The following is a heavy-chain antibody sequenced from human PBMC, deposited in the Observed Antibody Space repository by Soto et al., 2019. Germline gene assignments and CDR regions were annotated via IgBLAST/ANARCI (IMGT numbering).Heavy chain of an antibody. Sequence: QVQLQESGPGLVKPSETLSLTCTVSGGSISSYYWSWIRQPPGKGLEWIGYIYYSGSTNYNPSLTSRVTISVDTSKNQFSLKLSSVTAADTAVYYCARDSGSSSWYGRAIDYWGQGTLVTVSS. CDR2: IYYSGST. CDR3: ARDSGSSSWYGRAIDY. V-gene: IGHV4-59*01. J-gene: IGHJ4*02. D-gene: IGHD6-13*01. CDR1: GGSISSYY.